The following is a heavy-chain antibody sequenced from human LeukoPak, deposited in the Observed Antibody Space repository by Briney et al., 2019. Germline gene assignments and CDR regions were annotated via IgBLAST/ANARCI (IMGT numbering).Heavy chain of an antibody. V-gene: IGHV1-69*05. CDR1: GGTFSSYA. CDR3: ARDTIEPGAFDI. J-gene: IGHJ3*02. Sequence: SVKVSCKASGGTFSSYAISWVRQAPGQGLEWMGGIIPIFGTANYAQKFQGRVTITTDESTSTAYMELSSLRSEDTAVYYCARDTIEPGAFDIWGQGTTVTVSS. CDR2: IIPIFGTA. D-gene: IGHD3-9*01.